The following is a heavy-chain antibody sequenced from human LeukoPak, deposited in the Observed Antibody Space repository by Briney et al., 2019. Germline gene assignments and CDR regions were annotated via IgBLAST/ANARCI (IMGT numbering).Heavy chain of an antibody. CDR3: ARVGAPRQDSFYYMDV. Sequence: PGRSLRLSCAASGFTFSSYSMNWVRQAPGKGLEWVSYISSSSSTIYYADSVKGRFTISRDNAKNSLYLQMNSLRAEDTAVYYCARVGAPRQDSFYYMDVWGKGTTVTVSS. V-gene: IGHV3-48*01. CDR2: ISSSSSTI. D-gene: IGHD2-15*01. J-gene: IGHJ6*03. CDR1: GFTFSSYS.